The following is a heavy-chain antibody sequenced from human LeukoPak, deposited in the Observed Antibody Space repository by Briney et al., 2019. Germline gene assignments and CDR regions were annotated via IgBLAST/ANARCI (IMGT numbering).Heavy chain of an antibody. CDR3: AKQMAVDYFDY. J-gene: IGHJ4*02. CDR2: ISYDGSNK. Sequence: GGSLRLSCAASGFTFSSYAMHWVRQAPGKGLEWVAVISYDGSNKYYADSVKGRFTISRDNAKNTVYLQMYSLRAEDTAVYYCAKQMAVDYFDYWGQGTLVTVSS. CDR1: GFTFSSYA. V-gene: IGHV3-30*18. D-gene: IGHD2-8*01.